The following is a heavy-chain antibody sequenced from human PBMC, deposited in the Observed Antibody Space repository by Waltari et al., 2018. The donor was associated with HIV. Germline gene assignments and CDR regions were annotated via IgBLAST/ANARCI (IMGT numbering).Heavy chain of an antibody. Sequence: EVQLVESGGAVVQPGGSLRLSCAASGFLFDEYTCPWVRQVPGKGLEWVSIISGDGATTYSADSVKGRFTMSRDNSKNSLYLQMNSLRTDDTALYFCAKEGGGGSTSPYYFDSWGQGTLVTVSS. V-gene: IGHV3-43*01. CDR2: ISGDGATT. D-gene: IGHD2-15*01. J-gene: IGHJ4*02. CDR1: GFLFDEYT. CDR3: AKEGGGGSTSPYYFDS.